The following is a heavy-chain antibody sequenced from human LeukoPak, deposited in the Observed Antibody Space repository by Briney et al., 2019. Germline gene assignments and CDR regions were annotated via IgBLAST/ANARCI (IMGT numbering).Heavy chain of an antibody. J-gene: IGHJ4*02. V-gene: IGHV4-59*01. D-gene: IGHD3-22*01. CDR1: GGSISRYY. CDR2: IYYSGST. Sequence: SETLSLTCTVSGGSISRYYWSWIRQPPGKGLEWIGYIYYSGSTNYNPSLKSRVTISVDTSKNQFSLKLSSVTAADTAVYYCASADSSGYASFDYWGPGTLVTVSS. CDR3: ASADSSGYASFDY.